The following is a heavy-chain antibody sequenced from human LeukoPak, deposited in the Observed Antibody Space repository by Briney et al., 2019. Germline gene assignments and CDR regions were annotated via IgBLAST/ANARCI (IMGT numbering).Heavy chain of an antibody. Sequence: GGSLRLSCRASGFTFGDYAMSWVRQAPGKGLEWVGFIRSKAYGGTTEYAASVKGRFTISRDDSKSIAYLQMNSLKTEDTAVYYCTRAHIVVVPSAIRRGDYYYYYYMDVWGKGTTVTISS. V-gene: IGHV3-49*04. J-gene: IGHJ6*03. CDR2: IRSKAYGGTT. CDR3: TRAHIVVVPSAIRRGDYYYYYYMDV. D-gene: IGHD2-2*02. CDR1: GFTFGDYA.